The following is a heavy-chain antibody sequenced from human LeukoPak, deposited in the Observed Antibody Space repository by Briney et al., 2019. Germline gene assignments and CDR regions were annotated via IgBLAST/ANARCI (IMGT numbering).Heavy chain of an antibody. D-gene: IGHD2-2*01. CDR1: GFTFSSYA. V-gene: IGHV3-30*04. CDR3: ARGPGRGPQPPFDY. J-gene: IGHJ4*02. CDR2: ISYDGSNK. Sequence: GRSLRLSCAASGFTFSSYAMHWVRQAPGKGLEWVAVISYDGSNKYYADSVKGRFTISRDNSKNTLYLQMNSLRAEDTAVYYCARGPGRGPQPPFDYWGQGTLVTVSS.